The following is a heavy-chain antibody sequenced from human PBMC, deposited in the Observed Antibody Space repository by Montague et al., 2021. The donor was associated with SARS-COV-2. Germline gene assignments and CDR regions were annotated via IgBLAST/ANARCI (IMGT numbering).Heavy chain of an antibody. CDR2: IYYSGST. CDR3: ARQEYYYDSSCYGRMDWFDP. CDR1: GGSISSSSYY. Sequence: SETLSLTCTVSGGSISSSSYYWGWIRQPPGKGLEWIGSIYYSGSTYYNTSLKSRVTISVDTSKNQFSLKLSSVTAADTAVYYCARQEYYYDSSCYGRMDWFDPWGQGTLVTVSS. D-gene: IGHD3-22*01. V-gene: IGHV4-39*01. J-gene: IGHJ5*02.